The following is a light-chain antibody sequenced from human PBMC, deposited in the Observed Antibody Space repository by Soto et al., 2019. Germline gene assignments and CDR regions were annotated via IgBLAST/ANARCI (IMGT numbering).Light chain of an antibody. CDR3: QQYHSFPNT. Sequence: DIQMTQSPSTLSASVGDRVTITCRASQSTSNWLAWYQQKPGQPPSLLIYKASNLESGVPSRFSGSGSGTEFTLTISSLQPEDFATYYCQQYHSFPNTFGQGTKLEIK. V-gene: IGKV1-5*03. CDR2: KAS. CDR1: QSTSNW. J-gene: IGKJ2*01.